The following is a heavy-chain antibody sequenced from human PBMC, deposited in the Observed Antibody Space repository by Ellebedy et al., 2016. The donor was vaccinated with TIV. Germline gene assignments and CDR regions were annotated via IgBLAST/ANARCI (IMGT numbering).Heavy chain of an antibody. V-gene: IGHV1-46*01. J-gene: IGHJ4*02. Sequence: ASVKVSXKASGYTFTSYYMHWVRQAPGQGLEWMGIINPSGGSTSYAQKFQGRVTMTRDTSTSTVYMELSSLRSEDTAVYYCARDPHRGWLQFCLDYWGQGTLVTVSS. CDR3: ARDPHRGWLQFCLDY. CDR2: INPSGGST. CDR1: GYTFTSYY. D-gene: IGHD5-24*01.